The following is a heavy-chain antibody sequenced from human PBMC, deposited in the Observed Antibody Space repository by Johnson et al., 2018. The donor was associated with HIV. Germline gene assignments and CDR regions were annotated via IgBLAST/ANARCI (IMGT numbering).Heavy chain of an antibody. CDR2: IYSGGST. D-gene: IGHD3-22*01. CDR3: ASDSSGYDERGEKDAFDI. V-gene: IGHV3-53*01. CDR1: GFVVSSNY. J-gene: IGHJ3*02. Sequence: MMLVESGGGVVQPGGSLRLSCAASGFVVSSNYMSWVRQAPGKGLEWVSVIYSGGSTYYADSVKGRFIISRDNAKNSLYLQMNSLRADDTAVYYCASDSSGYDERGEKDAFDIWGQGTMVTVSS.